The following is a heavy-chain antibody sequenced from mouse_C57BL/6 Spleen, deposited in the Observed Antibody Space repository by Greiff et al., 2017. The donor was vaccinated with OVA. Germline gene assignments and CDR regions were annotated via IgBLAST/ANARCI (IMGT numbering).Heavy chain of an antibody. Sequence: EVMLVESGGGLVKPGGSLKLSCAASGFTFSDYGMHWVRQAPEKGLEWVAYISSGSSTISYADTVKGRFTLSRDNAKNTLFLQMTSLWSEDTAMYYCAGGFTTALDYWGQGTTLTVSS. CDR3: AGGFTTALDY. CDR1: GFTFSDYG. J-gene: IGHJ2*01. V-gene: IGHV5-17*01. D-gene: IGHD1-2*01. CDR2: ISSGSSTI.